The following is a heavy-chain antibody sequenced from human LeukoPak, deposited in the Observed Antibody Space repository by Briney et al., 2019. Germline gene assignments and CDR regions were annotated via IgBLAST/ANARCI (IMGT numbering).Heavy chain of an antibody. CDR1: GFTFDDYG. J-gene: IGHJ4*02. CDR2: INWNGGST. CDR3: TRDRPNYYGSDGHYYRRDGDY. D-gene: IGHD3-22*01. V-gene: IGHV3-20*04. Sequence: PGGSLRLSCAASGFTFDDYGMSWVRQAPGKGLEWVSGINWNGGSTGYADSVKGRFTISRDNAKNSLYLQMHSLRAEDTAVYYCTRDRPNYYGSDGHYYRRDGDYWGRGTLVSVSS.